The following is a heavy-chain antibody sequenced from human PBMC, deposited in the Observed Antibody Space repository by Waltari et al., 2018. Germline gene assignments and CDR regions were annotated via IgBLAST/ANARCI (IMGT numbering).Heavy chain of an antibody. Sequence: QVQLQQWGAGLLKPSETLSLTCAVYGGSFSGYYWSWIRQPPGKGLGWIGEINQSGRPNCDRSRKSRVTRAVATSKNQFSLKLSSVTDADTAVYYCARKAEYCSSTSCYRLGYFDYWGQGTLVTVSS. CDR2: INQSGRP. CDR1: GGSFSGYY. CDR3: ARKAEYCSSTSCYRLGYFDY. J-gene: IGHJ4*02. V-gene: IGHV4-34*01. D-gene: IGHD2-2*01.